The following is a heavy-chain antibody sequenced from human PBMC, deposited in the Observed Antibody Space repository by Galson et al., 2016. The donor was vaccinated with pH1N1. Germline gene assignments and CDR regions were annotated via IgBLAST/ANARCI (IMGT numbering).Heavy chain of an antibody. CDR1: GYSFKSYW. J-gene: IGHJ4*02. D-gene: IGHD2-21*01. V-gene: IGHV5-51*01. CDR2: IYPGDSDT. Sequence: QSGAEVKKSGESLKISCKGSGYSFKSYWIAWVRQMPGKGLEWMGIIYPGDSDTRYSPSFLGQVIMSADKSISTAFLQWSSLNASDTAMYYCARRGINVTDFWGQGTLVTVSS. CDR3: ARRGINVTDF.